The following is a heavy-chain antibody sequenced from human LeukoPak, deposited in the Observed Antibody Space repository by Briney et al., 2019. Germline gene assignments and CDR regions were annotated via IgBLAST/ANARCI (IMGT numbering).Heavy chain of an antibody. CDR1: GFTFSSYA. Sequence: GGSLRLSCAASGFTFSSYAMSWVRQAPGKGLEWVSAISGSGGSTYYADSVKGRFTISRDNSKNTLYLQMNSLRAEDTAVYYCAKRQDIVVVPAAMGFDPWGQGTLVTVSS. J-gene: IGHJ5*02. CDR2: ISGSGGST. V-gene: IGHV3-23*01. CDR3: AKRQDIVVVPAAMGFDP. D-gene: IGHD2-2*01.